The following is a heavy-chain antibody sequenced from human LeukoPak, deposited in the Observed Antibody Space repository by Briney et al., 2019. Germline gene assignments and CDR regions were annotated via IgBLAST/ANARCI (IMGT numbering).Heavy chain of an antibody. V-gene: IGHV3-66*01. CDR2: IFSGGSS. D-gene: IGHD2-15*01. CDR1: GFTVSSNY. CDR3: ARDRYCSGGSCYGWFDP. J-gene: IGHJ5*02. Sequence: GGSLRLSCAASGFTVSSNYMSWVRQAPGKGLEWVSVIFSGGSSYYADSVKGRFTISRDNAKNSLYLQMNSLRAEDTAVYHCARDRYCSGGSCYGWFDPWGQGTLVTVSS.